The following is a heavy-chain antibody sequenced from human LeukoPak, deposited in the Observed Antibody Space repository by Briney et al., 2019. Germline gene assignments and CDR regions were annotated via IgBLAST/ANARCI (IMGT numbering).Heavy chain of an antibody. CDR3: AKDFWRIRDGLRGMDV. D-gene: IGHD3-3*01. J-gene: IGHJ6*02. CDR2: IWYDGSNK. CDR1: GFTFSSYG. V-gene: IGHV3-33*06. Sequence: GGSLRLSCAASGFTFSSYGMHWVRQAPGKGLEWVAVIWYDGSNKYYADSVKGRFTISRDNSKNTLYLQMNSLRVEDTAVYYCAKDFWRIRDGLRGMDVWGQGTTVIVSS.